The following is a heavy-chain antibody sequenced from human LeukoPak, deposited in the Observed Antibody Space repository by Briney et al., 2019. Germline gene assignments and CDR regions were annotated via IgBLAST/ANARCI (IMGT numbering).Heavy chain of an antibody. CDR3: AKGFYDNSASGVFDI. V-gene: IGHV3-48*03. CDR1: GFIFSSYE. CDR2: ISSSGRTM. D-gene: IGHD3-22*01. J-gene: IGHJ3*02. Sequence: PGGSLRLSCEASGFIFSSYEMNWVRQAPGKGLEWVSFISSSGRTMYYADSMKGRFTVSRDNAKNSLYLQMNSLRAEDTAVCYCAKGFYDNSASGVFDIWGQGTMVTVSS.